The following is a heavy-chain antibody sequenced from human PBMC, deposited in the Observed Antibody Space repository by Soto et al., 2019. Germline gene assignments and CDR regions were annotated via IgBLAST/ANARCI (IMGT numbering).Heavy chain of an antibody. CDR1: GYTLTELS. Sequence: ASVKVSCKVSGYTLTELSMHWVRQAPGKVLEWMGGFDPEDGETIYAQKFQGRVTMTEDTSTDTAYMELSSLRSEDTAVYYCASSGNRKPTMIVVVIGPPYFDYWGQGTLVNVS. CDR3: ASSGNRKPTMIVVVIGPPYFDY. CDR2: FDPEDGET. D-gene: IGHD3-22*01. J-gene: IGHJ4*02. V-gene: IGHV1-24*01.